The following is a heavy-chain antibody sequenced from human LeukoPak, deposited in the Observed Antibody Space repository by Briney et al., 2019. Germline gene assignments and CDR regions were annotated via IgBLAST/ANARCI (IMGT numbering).Heavy chain of an antibody. D-gene: IGHD6-13*01. CDR2: IKQDGSEK. V-gene: IGHV3-7*01. Sequence: GSLRLSCAASGFTFSSYWMSWVRQAPGKGLEWVANIKQDGSEKYYVDSVKGRFTISRDNAKNSLYLQMNSLRAEDTAIYCCAREQYTGYSSSWYAPGSVGFDPWGQGTLVTVSS. CDR1: GFTFSSYW. J-gene: IGHJ5*02. CDR3: AREQYTGYSSSWYAPGSVGFDP.